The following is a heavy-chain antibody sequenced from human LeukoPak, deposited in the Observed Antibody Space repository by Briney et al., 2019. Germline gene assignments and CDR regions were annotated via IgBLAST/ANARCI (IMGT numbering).Heavy chain of an antibody. CDR3: AKDPYSASYCGGDCLPYYFDY. CDR1: GFTFSSYG. J-gene: IGHJ4*02. CDR2: ISGSGGST. Sequence: PGGSLRLSCAASGFTFSSYGMSWVRQAPGKGLEWVSAISGSGGSTYYADPVKGRFTISRDNSKNTLYLQMNSLRAEDTAVYYCAKDPYSASYCGGDCLPYYFDYWGQGTLVTVSS. V-gene: IGHV3-23*01. D-gene: IGHD2-21*02.